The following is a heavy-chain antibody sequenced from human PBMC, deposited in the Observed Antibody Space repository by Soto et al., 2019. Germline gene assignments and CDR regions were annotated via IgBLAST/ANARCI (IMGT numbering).Heavy chain of an antibody. CDR3: ARGGWKLFDY. J-gene: IGHJ4*02. CDR2: FYYSGST. CDR1: GGSISSYY. Sequence: QVQLQESGPGLVKPSETLSLTCTVSGGSISSYYWSWIRQPPGKGLEWIGCFYYSGSTNYNPSLKSRVSISVDTSKKQFSLKLSSVTAADTAVYYCARGGWKLFDYWGQGTLVTVSS. D-gene: IGHD6-19*01. V-gene: IGHV4-59*01.